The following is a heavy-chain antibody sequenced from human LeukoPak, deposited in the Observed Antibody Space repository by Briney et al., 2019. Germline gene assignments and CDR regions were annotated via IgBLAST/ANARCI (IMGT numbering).Heavy chain of an antibody. Sequence: SETLSLTCTVSGGSISSSSYYWGWIRQPPGKGLEWIGRIYYSGSTYYNPSLKSRVTISVDTSKNQFSLKLSSVTAADTAVYYCARPLTRPSIAAAGTWFDPWGQGTLVTVSS. V-gene: IGHV4-39*07. J-gene: IGHJ5*02. D-gene: IGHD6-13*01. CDR1: GGSISSSSYY. CDR2: IYYSGST. CDR3: ARPLTRPSIAAAGTWFDP.